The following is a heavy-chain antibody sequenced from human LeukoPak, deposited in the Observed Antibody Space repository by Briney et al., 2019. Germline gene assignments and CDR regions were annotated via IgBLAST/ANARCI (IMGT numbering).Heavy chain of an antibody. Sequence: ASVKVSCKASGYTFNTYGISWVRQAPGQRPEWMGWINTDNGNTKYAQKFQGRVTMTTDTSTSTAFMELRSLGSDDTAVYFCARDLGYCSTTNCSRNWFDPWGQGTLVTVSP. V-gene: IGHV1-18*01. CDR2: INTDNGNT. J-gene: IGHJ5*02. D-gene: IGHD2-2*01. CDR3: ARDLGYCSTTNCSRNWFDP. CDR1: GYTFNTYG.